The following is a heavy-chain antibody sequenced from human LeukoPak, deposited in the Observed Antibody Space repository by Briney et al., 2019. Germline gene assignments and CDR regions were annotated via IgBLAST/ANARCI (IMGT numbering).Heavy chain of an antibody. CDR1: GFTFSGYW. Sequence: GGSLRLSCADSGFTFSGYWMSWVRQAPGKGLEWVSFISSSGGTTYYADSVKGRFTISRDNSKNTLYLQMNSLKVEDTAIYYCAKSGAYVIDYWGQGTLVTVSS. V-gene: IGHV3-23*01. CDR2: ISSSGGTT. J-gene: IGHJ4*02. CDR3: AKSGAYVIDY. D-gene: IGHD3-10*02.